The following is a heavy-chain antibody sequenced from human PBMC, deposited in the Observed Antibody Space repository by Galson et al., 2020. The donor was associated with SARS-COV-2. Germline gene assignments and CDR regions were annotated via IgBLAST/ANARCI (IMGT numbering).Heavy chain of an antibody. CDR2: SSAYNGNT. V-gene: IGHV1-18*01. CDR1: GYAFFKYG. Sequence: ASVKVSCKASGYAFFKYGISWVRQAPGQGLEWMGWSSAYNGNTNYAQKLQGRVTMTTDTPTNTAYMELRSLRSDDTAVYYCARDCSGGSCYEGGELYFDSWGQGTLVTVSS. J-gene: IGHJ4*02. D-gene: IGHD2-15*01. CDR3: ARDCSGGSCYEGGELYFDS.